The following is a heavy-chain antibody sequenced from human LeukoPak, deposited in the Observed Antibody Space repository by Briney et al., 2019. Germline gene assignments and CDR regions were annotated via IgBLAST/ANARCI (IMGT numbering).Heavy chain of an antibody. D-gene: IGHD3-10*01. J-gene: IGHJ5*02. CDR1: GGSISSGSYY. CDR2: IYTSGST. Sequence: SQTLSLTCTVSGGSISSGSYYWSWIRQPAGKGLEWIGRIYTSGSTNYNPSLKSRVTISVDTSKNQFSLKLSSVTAADTAVYCCARDYGSGSYYPYNWFDPWGQGTLVTVSS. CDR3: ARDYGSGSYYPYNWFDP. V-gene: IGHV4-61*02.